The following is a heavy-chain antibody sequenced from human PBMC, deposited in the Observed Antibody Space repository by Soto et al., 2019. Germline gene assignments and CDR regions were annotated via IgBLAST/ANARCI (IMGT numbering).Heavy chain of an antibody. J-gene: IGHJ6*02. V-gene: IGHV3-7*03. CDR1: GFTFSSYW. CDR2: IKQGGSEK. D-gene: IGHD3-10*01. Sequence: GSLRLSCAASGFTFSSYWMSWVRQAPGKGLEWVANIKQGGSEKYYVDSVKGRFTISRDNAKNSLYLQMNSLRAEDTAVYYCARDLQLLWFGELLYYGMDVWGQGTTVTVSS. CDR3: ARDLQLLWFGELLYYGMDV.